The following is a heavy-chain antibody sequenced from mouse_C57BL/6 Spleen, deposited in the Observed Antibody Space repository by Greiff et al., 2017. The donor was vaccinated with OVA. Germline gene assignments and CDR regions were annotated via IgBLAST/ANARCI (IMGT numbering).Heavy chain of an antibody. V-gene: IGHV14-1*01. CDR1: GFNIKDYY. CDR3: TLNYYGNYFDY. CDR2: IDPEDGDT. Sequence: VQLQQSGAELVRPGASVKLSCTASGFNIKDYYMHWVKQRPEQGLEWIGRIDPEDGDTEYAPKFQGKATMTADTSSNTAYLQLSSLTSEDTAVYYCTLNYYGNYFDYWGQGTTLTVSS. J-gene: IGHJ2*01. D-gene: IGHD1-1*01.